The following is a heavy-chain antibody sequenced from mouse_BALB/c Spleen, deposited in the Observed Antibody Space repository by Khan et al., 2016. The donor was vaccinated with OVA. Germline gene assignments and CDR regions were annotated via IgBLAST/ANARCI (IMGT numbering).Heavy chain of an antibody. J-gene: IGHJ3*01. CDR3: ARQPPSWDCFAY. CDR2: ISSGGSYT. CDR1: GFTFSSYA. Sequence: EVELVESGGGLVKPGGSLKLSCAASGFTFSSYAMSWVRQTPEKRLEWVATISSGGSYTYYSDSVKGRFTISRDNAKNNLYLQMNSLTSEDTAMYYCARQPPSWDCFAYRGQGTLVTVSA. V-gene: IGHV5-9-3*01. D-gene: IGHD4-1*01.